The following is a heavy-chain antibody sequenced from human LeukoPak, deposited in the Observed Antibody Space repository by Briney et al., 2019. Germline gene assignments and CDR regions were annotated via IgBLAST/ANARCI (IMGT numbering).Heavy chain of an antibody. CDR1: GGSFSGYY. V-gene: IGHV4-34*01. CDR3: ARVLEDIVVVPAAIVATPTTYYFDY. D-gene: IGHD2-2*02. Sequence: KPSETLSLTCAVYGGSFSGYYWSWIRQPPGKGLEWIGEINHSGSTNYNPSLKSRVTISVDTSKDQFSLKLSSVTAADTAVYYCARVLEDIVVVPAAIVATPTTYYFDYWGQGTLVTVSS. CDR2: INHSGST. J-gene: IGHJ4*02.